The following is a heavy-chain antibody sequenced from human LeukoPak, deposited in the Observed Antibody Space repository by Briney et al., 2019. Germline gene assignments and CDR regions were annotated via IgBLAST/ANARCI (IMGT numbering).Heavy chain of an antibody. Sequence: GGSLRLSCAASGFSFDDYAMHWVRQAPGKGLEWVSLISGDGGGSYYADSVKGRFTISRDNSKNSLYLQMNSLRAEDTAVYYCAKTMVRGVMDYYYYGMDVWGQGTTVTVSS. V-gene: IGHV3-43*02. CDR1: GFSFDDYA. J-gene: IGHJ6*02. CDR3: AKTMVRGVMDYYYYGMDV. CDR2: ISGDGGGS. D-gene: IGHD3-10*01.